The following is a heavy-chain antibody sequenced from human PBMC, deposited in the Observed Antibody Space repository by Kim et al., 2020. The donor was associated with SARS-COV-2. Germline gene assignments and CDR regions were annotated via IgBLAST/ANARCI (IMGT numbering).Heavy chain of an antibody. V-gene: IGHV4-34*01. J-gene: IGHJ6*02. CDR2: INHSGST. CDR1: GGSFSGYY. Sequence: SETLSLTCAVYGGSFSGYYWSWIRQPPGKGLEWIGEINHSGSTNYNPSLKSRVTISVDTSKNQFSLKLSSVTAADTAVYYCARGQVRVRGVISYYYGMDVWGQGTTVTVSS. CDR3: ARGQVRVRGVISYYYGMDV. D-gene: IGHD3-10*01.